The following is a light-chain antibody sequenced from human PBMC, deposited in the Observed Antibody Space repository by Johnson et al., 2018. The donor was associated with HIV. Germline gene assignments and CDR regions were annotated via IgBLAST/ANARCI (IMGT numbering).Light chain of an antibody. CDR1: SSNIGNNY. CDR2: DNN. CDR3: GTWDSSLSVYV. Sequence: QAVLTQPPSVSAAPGQKVTISCSGSSSNIGNNYVSWYQQVPGAAPKLLIYDNNKRPSGIPDRFSGSKSGTSATLVITGLQTGDEADYYCGTWDSSLSVYVFGTGTEVTV. J-gene: IGLJ1*01. V-gene: IGLV1-51*01.